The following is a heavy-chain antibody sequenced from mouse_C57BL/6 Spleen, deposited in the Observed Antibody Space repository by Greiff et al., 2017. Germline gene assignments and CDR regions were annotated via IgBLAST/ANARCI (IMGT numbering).Heavy chain of an antibody. D-gene: IGHD1-1*01. CDR1: GYAFSSYW. V-gene: IGHV1-80*01. J-gene: IGHJ1*03. CDR3: ASSAYYGSSYWYFDV. CDR2: IYPGDGDT. Sequence: VKLQESGAELVKPGASVKISCKASGYAFSSYWMNWVKQRPGKGLEWIGQIYPGDGDTNYNGKFKGKATLTADKSSSTAYMQLSSLTSEDSAVYFCASSAYYGSSYWYFDVWGTGTTVTVSS.